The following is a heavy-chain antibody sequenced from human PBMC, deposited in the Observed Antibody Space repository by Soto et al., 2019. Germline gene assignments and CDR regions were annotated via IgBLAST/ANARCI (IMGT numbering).Heavy chain of an antibody. V-gene: IGHV3-20*01. CDR1: GFTFDDYG. CDR3: ARLMVGAYDFSSGYSGMGQRQYYMDV. Sequence: EVQLVESGGGVVRPGGSLRLSCAASGFTFDDYGMSWVRQAPGKGLEWVSGINWNGGSIGYADSVKGRFSISRDNAKNSLYLQMNSLRAEDTALYHCARLMVGAYDFSSGYSGMGQRQYYMDVWGKGITVTVSS. CDR2: INWNGGSI. J-gene: IGHJ6*03. D-gene: IGHD3-3*01.